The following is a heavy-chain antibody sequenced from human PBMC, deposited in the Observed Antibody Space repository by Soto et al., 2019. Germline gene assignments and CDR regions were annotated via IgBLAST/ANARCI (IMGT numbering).Heavy chain of an antibody. CDR1: GFTVSSNY. D-gene: IGHD6-13*01. V-gene: IGHV3-53*01. CDR2: IYSGGST. J-gene: IGHJ6*02. CDR3: ARTIAAAGYYYYGMDV. Sequence: GGSLRLSCAASGFTVSSNYMSWVRQAPGKGLEWVSVIYSGGSTYYADSVKGRFTISRDNSKNTLYLQMNSLRAEDTAVYYCARTIAAAGYYYYGMDVWGQGTTVTVSS.